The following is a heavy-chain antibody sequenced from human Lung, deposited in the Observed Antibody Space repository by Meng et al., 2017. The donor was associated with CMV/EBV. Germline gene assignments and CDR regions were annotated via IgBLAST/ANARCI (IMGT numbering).Heavy chain of an antibody. CDR2: IGANGDNT. J-gene: IGHJ4*03. D-gene: IGHD3-10*01. V-gene: IGHV3-23*01. Sequence: GESLKISCAASGFTFSQYGMSWVRQAPGKGLEWVSKIGANGDNTYYAESVRGRFTISRDNSKNTFYLQMNNLRAEDTALYYCAIDKARGTHLPFDFWGQGXLVTVSS. CDR3: AIDKARGTHLPFDF. CDR1: GFTFSQYG.